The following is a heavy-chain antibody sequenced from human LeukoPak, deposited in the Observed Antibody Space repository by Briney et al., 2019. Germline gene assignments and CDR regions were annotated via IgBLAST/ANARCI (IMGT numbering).Heavy chain of an antibody. J-gene: IGHJ4*02. V-gene: IGHV4-34*01. CDR1: GGSFSGNN. Sequence: SEILSLTCAVYGGSFSGNNWNWIRQPPGKGLEWIGEINHSGATKYNPSLKSRVTISVDTSKNQFSLKLSSVTAADTAVYYCARHSRTYYNGSGRSIDYWGQGTLVIVS. D-gene: IGHD3-10*01. CDR2: INHSGAT. CDR3: ARHSRTYYNGSGRSIDY.